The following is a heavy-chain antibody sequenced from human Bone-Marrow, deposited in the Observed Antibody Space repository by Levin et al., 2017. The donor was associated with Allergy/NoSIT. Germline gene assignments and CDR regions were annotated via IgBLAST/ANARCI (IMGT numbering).Heavy chain of an antibody. D-gene: IGHD1-26*01. V-gene: IGHV3-20*01. Sequence: TGGSLRLSCAASGFSLNDHGMSWVRQVPGKGLEWVAGINWNGGATDYSESVKGRFTISRDNAKNSLYLQMDSLRAEDTGFYHCARGRTLGASKNWFDSWGQGTLVTVSS. CDR3: ARGRTLGASKNWFDS. CDR1: GFSLNDHG. CDR2: INWNGGAT. J-gene: IGHJ5*01.